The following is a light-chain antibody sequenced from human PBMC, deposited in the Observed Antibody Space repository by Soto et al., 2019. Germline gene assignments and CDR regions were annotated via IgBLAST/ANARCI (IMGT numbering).Light chain of an antibody. Sequence: QSALTQPPSASGSPGQSVTISCTGTSSDVGGYNYVSWYQQHPGKAPKLMIYEVSKRPSGVPDRFSGSKSGNTASLTVSGLQAEDEADYYCSSYAGSTPYVSGSGTKVTVL. CDR3: SSYAGSTPYV. V-gene: IGLV2-8*01. CDR2: EVS. J-gene: IGLJ1*01. CDR1: SSDVGGYNY.